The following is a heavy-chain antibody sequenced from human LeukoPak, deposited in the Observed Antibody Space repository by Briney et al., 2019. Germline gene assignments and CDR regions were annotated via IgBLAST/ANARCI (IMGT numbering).Heavy chain of an antibody. CDR2: TYYRSKWYN. V-gene: IGHV6-1*01. CDR3: TSGTGAFDH. Sequence: SQTLSLTCAISGDSVSSNSAAWNWIRQSPSRSLEWLARTYYRSKWYNEYAVSVKSRIIINPDTSKNQVSLQLNSVTPEDTAVYYCTSGTGAFDHWGQGTLVTVSS. J-gene: IGHJ4*02. D-gene: IGHD3/OR15-3a*01. CDR1: GDSVSSNSAA.